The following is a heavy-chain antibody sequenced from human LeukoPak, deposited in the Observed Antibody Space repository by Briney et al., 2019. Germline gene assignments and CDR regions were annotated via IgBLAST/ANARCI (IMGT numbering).Heavy chain of an antibody. D-gene: IGHD6-13*01. CDR2: IYHSGST. CDR3: AREGVSSRVGWFDP. Sequence: SETLSLICTVSGYSISSGYYWGWIRQPPGKGLEWIGSIYHSGSTYYNPSLKSRVTISVDTSKNQFSLKLRSVTAADTAVYYCAREGVSSRVGWFDPWGQGTLVTVSS. V-gene: IGHV4-38-2*02. J-gene: IGHJ5*02. CDR1: GYSISSGYY.